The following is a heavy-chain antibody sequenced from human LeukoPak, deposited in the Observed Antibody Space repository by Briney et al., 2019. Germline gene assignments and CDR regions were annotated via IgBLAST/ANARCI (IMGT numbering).Heavy chain of an antibody. V-gene: IGHV1-69*13. D-gene: IGHD2-15*01. J-gene: IGHJ5*02. CDR3: ATTRNPYCSGGSCYYNWFDP. Sequence: ASVKVSCKASGYTFTSYGISWVRQAPGQGLEWMGGIIPIFGTANYAQKFQGRVTITADESTSTAYMELSSLRSEDTAVYYCATTRNPYCSGGSCYYNWFDPWGQGTLVTVSS. CDR1: GYTFTSYG. CDR2: IIPIFGTA.